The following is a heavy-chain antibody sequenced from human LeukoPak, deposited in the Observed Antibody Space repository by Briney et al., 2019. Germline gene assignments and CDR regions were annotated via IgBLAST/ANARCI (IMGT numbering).Heavy chain of an antibody. J-gene: IGHJ6*02. CDR1: GFTFSAYA. V-gene: IGHV3-23*01. CDR2: IGSDNKP. D-gene: IGHD6-19*01. Sequence: XGSLRLSCAASGFTFSAYAMTWVRQAXGKGLEWVLSIGSDNKPHYSESVKGRFAISRDNSKSMLFLQLNSLRAEDTAVYYCARDLAVAGLYYYYGMDVWGQGTTVTVSS. CDR3: ARDLAVAGLYYYYGMDV.